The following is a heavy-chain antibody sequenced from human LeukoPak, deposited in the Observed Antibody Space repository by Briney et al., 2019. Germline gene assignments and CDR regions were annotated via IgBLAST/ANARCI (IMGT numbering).Heavy chain of an antibody. D-gene: IGHD3-3*01. J-gene: IGHJ4*02. CDR2: ISGSGGST. V-gene: IGHV3-23*01. CDR3: AKLDYDFWSGYRHFDY. Sequence: GGSLRLSCAASGFTFSSYAMSWVRQAPGKGLEWVSVISGSGGSTYYADSVKGRFTISRDNSKNTLYLQMNSLRAEDTAVYYCAKLDYDFWSGYRHFDYWGQGPLVTVSS. CDR1: GFTFSSYA.